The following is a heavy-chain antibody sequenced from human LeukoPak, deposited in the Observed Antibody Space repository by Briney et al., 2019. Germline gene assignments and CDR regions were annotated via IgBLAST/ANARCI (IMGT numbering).Heavy chain of an antibody. CDR1: GFPFSNYA. D-gene: IGHD3-22*01. Sequence: GGSLRLSCAASGFPFSNYAMHWVRQAPGKGLEWVALISYAGSNEYYADSVKGRFTISRDNPKNTLYLQMSSLSAEDTAVYYCARDQTYYYVTSGYPTNEYWGQGTLVTVSS. CDR2: ISYAGSNE. CDR3: ARDQTYYYVTSGYPTNEY. J-gene: IGHJ4*02. V-gene: IGHV3-30-3*01.